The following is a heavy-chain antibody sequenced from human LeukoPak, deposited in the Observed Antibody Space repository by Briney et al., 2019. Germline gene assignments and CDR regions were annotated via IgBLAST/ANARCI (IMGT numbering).Heavy chain of an antibody. CDR2: IYTSGST. CDR3: AREVTTVTTKGLFDY. D-gene: IGHD4-11*01. J-gene: IGHJ4*02. CDR1: GGSISSGSYY. Sequence: SETLSLTCTVSGGSISSGSYYWSWIRQPAGKGLEWIGRIYTSGSTNYNPSLKSRVTISVDTSKNQFSLKLSSVTAADTAVYYCAREVTTVTTKGLFDYWGQGTLVTVSS. V-gene: IGHV4-61*02.